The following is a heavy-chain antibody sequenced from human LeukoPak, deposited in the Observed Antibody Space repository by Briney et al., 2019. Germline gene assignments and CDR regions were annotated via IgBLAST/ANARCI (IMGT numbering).Heavy chain of an antibody. Sequence: GASVKASCKDSGYTFTSYGISWVRQAPGQGLEWMGWISAYNGNTNYAQKLQGRVTMTTDTSTSTAYMELRSLRSDDTAVYYCARGLGYYSQHGAFFDYWGQGTLVTVSS. V-gene: IGHV1-18*01. CDR1: GYTFTSYG. D-gene: IGHD3-22*01. CDR2: ISAYNGNT. J-gene: IGHJ4*02. CDR3: ARGLGYYSQHGAFFDY.